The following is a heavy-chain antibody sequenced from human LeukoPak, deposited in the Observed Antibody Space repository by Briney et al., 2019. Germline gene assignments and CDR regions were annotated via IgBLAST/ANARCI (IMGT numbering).Heavy chain of an antibody. V-gene: IGHV4-59*06. CDR2: IYYGGST. J-gene: IGHJ4*02. CDR1: GGSLSTYY. CDR3: ARIAVAGTGLVY. Sequence: SETLSLTCTVSGGSLSTYYWNWIRQHPGKGLEWIGYIYYGGSTYYNPSLKSRVTISVDTSKNQFSLKLSSVTAADTAVYYCARIAVAGTGLVYWGQGTLVTVSS. D-gene: IGHD6-19*01.